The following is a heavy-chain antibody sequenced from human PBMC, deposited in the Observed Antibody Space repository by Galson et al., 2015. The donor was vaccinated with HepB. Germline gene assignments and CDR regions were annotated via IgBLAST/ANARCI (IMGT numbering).Heavy chain of an antibody. J-gene: IGHJ3*02. CDR1: GFTFSGSD. CDR3: IALVRTVHGLDI. CDR2: IRKKTENSAP. Sequence: SLRLSCAASGFTFSGSDIHWVRQASGKGLEWVGRIRKKTENSAPVYGASVTGRFTISRDDSKNMAYLQMNNLIGEDTAIYYCIALVRTVHGLDIWGQGTTVTVSS. D-gene: IGHD2-2*01. V-gene: IGHV3-73*01.